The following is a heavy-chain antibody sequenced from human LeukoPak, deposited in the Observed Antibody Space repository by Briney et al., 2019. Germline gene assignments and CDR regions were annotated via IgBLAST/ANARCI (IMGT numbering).Heavy chain of an antibody. J-gene: IGHJ4*02. CDR2: IYPGDSNT. CDR3: ARVRYYSGYGLSGNYFDY. V-gene: IGHV5-51*01. Sequence: GESLKISCKGSGHSFTSYWIGWVRQMPGKGLQWMGMIYPGDSNTRYSPSFQGQVTISADKSISTAYLQWSSLKASDTAMYYCARVRYYSGYGLSGNYFDYWGQGTLVTVSS. D-gene: IGHD5-12*01. CDR1: GHSFTSYW.